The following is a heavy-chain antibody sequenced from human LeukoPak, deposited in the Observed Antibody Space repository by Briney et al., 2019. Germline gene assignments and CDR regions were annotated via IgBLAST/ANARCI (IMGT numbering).Heavy chain of an antibody. D-gene: IGHD2-15*01. Sequence: SETLSLTCTVPGGSVSSGSYYWNWIRQPPGRGLEWIGYIYYSGSTKYNPSLKSRVTILVDTSKNQFSLKLSSVTASDTAMYYCARYCRSPYYYGVDVWGQGTTVTVSS. J-gene: IGHJ6*02. CDR1: GGSVSSGSYY. CDR2: IYYSGST. CDR3: ARYCRSPYYYGVDV. V-gene: IGHV4-61*01.